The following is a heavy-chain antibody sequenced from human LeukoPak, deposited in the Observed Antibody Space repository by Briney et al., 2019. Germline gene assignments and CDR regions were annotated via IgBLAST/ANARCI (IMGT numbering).Heavy chain of an antibody. CDR2: IYYSGNT. Sequence: SETLSLTCTVSGGSISSTNYYWGWIRQPPGKGLEWIGSIYYSGNTYYTPSLKSRVAISVDTSKNQFSLKLSSVTAADTAVYYCARDAGNYYYYGMDVWGQGTTVTVSS. CDR1: GGSISSTNYY. V-gene: IGHV4-39*07. CDR3: ARDAGNYYYYGMDV. J-gene: IGHJ6*02.